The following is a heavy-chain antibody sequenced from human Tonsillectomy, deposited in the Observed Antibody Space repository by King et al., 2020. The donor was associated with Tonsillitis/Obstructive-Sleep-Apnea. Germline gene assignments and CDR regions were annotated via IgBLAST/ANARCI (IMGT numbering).Heavy chain of an antibody. CDR1: GFTFSSYA. V-gene: IGHV3-30*01. D-gene: IGHD6-19*01. CDR2: ISYDGSNK. J-gene: IGHJ6*03. Sequence: VQLVESGGGVVQPGRSLRLSCAASGFTFSSYAMHWARQAPGKGLEWVAVISYDGSNKYSADSVKGRFTISRDNSKNTLYLQMNSLRAEDTAVYYCVIIAVAGTGYYMDVWGKGTTVTVSS. CDR3: VIIAVAGTGYYMDV.